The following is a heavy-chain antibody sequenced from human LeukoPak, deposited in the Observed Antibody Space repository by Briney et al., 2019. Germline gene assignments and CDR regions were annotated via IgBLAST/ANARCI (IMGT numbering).Heavy chain of an antibody. Sequence: PGGSLRLSCAASGFTFSGSAMHWVRQASGKGLEWVGRIRSKANSYATAYAASVKGRFTISRDDSKNTAYLQMSSLKTEDTAVYYCTSRLTTVTTVYWGQGTLVTVSS. V-gene: IGHV3-73*01. J-gene: IGHJ4*02. CDR3: TSRLTTVTTVY. CDR2: IRSKANSYAT. CDR1: GFTFSGSA. D-gene: IGHD4-17*01.